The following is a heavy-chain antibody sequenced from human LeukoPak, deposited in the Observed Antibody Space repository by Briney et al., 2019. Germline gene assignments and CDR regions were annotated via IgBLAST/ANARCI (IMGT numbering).Heavy chain of an antibody. CDR3: ARESTAITMVRGVTTFDP. V-gene: IGHV3-30*04. D-gene: IGHD3-10*01. CDR1: GFTFSSYA. Sequence: GGSLRLSCAASGFTFSSYAMHWVRQAPGKGLEWVAVISYDGGNKYYADSVKGRFTISRDNSKNTLYLQMNSLRAEDTAVYYCARESTAITMVRGVTTFDPWGQGTLVTVSS. CDR2: ISYDGGNK. J-gene: IGHJ5*02.